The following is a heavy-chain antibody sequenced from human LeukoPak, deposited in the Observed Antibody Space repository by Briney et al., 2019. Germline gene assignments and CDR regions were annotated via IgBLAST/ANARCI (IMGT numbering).Heavy chain of an antibody. Sequence: GGSLRLSCAASGFTVSSNYMNWVRQAPGKGLEWVSVIYSDGNTYYADSVKGRFTISRDNSKNTLYLQMSSLRAEDTAVYFCVRGYSFGPYGMDVWGQGTTVTVSS. D-gene: IGHD2-15*01. CDR1: GFTVSSNY. CDR3: VRGYSFGPYGMDV. V-gene: IGHV3-53*05. CDR2: IYSDGNT. J-gene: IGHJ6*02.